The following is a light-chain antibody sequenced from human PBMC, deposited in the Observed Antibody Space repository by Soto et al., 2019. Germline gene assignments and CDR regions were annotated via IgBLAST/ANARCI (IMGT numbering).Light chain of an antibody. J-gene: IGLJ2*01. CDR1: SL. CDR3: CSYAGQRLV. Sequence: QSALTQPASVSGSPGQSITISCTGTSLVSWYQQHPGKAPKLMIYEGSKRPSGVSNRFSGSKSGNTASLTISGLQAEDEADYYCCSYAGQRLVFGGGTKLTVL. CDR2: EGS. V-gene: IGLV2-23*01.